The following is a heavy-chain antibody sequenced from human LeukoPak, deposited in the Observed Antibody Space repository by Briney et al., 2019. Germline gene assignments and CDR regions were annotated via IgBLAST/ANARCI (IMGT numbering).Heavy chain of an antibody. Sequence: SGPALVKPTQTLTLTCTFSGFSLSTSGMCVSWIRQPPGKALEWLARIDWDDDKYYSTSLKTRLTISKDTSKNQVVLTMTNMDPVDTAAYYCARTPRGSYGGGKVYYFDYWGQGTLVTVSS. J-gene: IGHJ4*02. CDR1: GFSLSTSGMC. CDR2: IDWDDDK. D-gene: IGHD1-26*01. V-gene: IGHV2-70*11. CDR3: ARTPRGSYGGGKVYYFDY.